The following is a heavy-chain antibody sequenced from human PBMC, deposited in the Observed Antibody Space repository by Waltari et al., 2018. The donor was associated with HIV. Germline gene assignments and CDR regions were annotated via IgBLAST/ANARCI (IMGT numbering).Heavy chain of an antibody. Sequence: VQLVESGGGLIQPGGSLSLSWAAFGFRVSDNYMSWVRQAPGKRPEWVSVVYLGGSTDYADSVRGRFTTSRDESKNMLYLQMNSLRAEDTAVYYCARALTRGLWDSWGQGTLVSVSS. J-gene: IGHJ4*02. CDR1: GFRVSDNY. D-gene: IGHD2-2*01. CDR3: ARALTRGLWDS. CDR2: VYLGGST. V-gene: IGHV3-53*01.